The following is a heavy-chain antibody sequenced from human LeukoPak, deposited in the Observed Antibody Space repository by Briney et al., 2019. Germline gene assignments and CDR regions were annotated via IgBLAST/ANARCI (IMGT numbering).Heavy chain of an antibody. D-gene: IGHD2-2*01. CDR3: ASSVVPAALIDY. J-gene: IGHJ4*02. CDR1: GFTFSDYH. Sequence: GGSLRLSCAASGFTFSDYHMSWIRQAPGKGLEWVSYISSSGSTIYYADSVKGRFTISRDNAKNSLYLQMNSLRAEDTAVYYCASSVVPAALIDYWGQGTLVTVSS. V-gene: IGHV3-11*01. CDR2: ISSSGSTI.